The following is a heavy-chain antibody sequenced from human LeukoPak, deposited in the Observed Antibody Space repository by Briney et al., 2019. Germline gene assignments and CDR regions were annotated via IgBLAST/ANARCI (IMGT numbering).Heavy chain of an antibody. CDR2: INHSGST. D-gene: IGHD3-10*01. CDR1: GGSFSGYC. V-gene: IGHV4-34*01. J-gene: IGHJ6*02. CDR3: ARLGWFGGRSRPYYYGMDV. Sequence: SETLSLTCAVYGGSFSGYCWSWIRQPPGKGLEWIGEINHSGSTNYNPSLKSRVTISVDTSKNQFSLKLSSVTAADTAVYYCARLGWFGGRSRPYYYGMDVWGQGTTVTVSS.